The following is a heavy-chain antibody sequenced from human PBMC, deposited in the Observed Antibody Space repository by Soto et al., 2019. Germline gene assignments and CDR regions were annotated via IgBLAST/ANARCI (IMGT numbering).Heavy chain of an antibody. Sequence: GGSLRRSCVASGFNFCNYCMTWARQAPGKGLEWVANINQHGTEKFYVDSVEGRFSISRDNAYHSVYLQMNSLRAEDTAIYYCATDILDYWGQGTSVTVSS. J-gene: IGHJ4*02. CDR2: INQHGTEK. V-gene: IGHV3-7*05. CDR3: ATDILDY. CDR1: GFNFCNYC.